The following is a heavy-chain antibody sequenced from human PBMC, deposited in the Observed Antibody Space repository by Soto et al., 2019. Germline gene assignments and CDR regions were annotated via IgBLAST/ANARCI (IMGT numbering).Heavy chain of an antibody. J-gene: IGHJ5*02. D-gene: IGHD6-13*01. CDR3: ARGRGQLGGNWFDP. CDR1: GGSFSGYY. Sequence: SETLSLTCAVYGGSFSGYYWSWIRQPPGKGLEWIGEINHSGSTNYNPSLKSRVTISVDTSKNQFSLKLSSVTAADTAVYYCARGRGQLGGNWFDPWGQGTLVTVSS. CDR2: INHSGST. V-gene: IGHV4-34*01.